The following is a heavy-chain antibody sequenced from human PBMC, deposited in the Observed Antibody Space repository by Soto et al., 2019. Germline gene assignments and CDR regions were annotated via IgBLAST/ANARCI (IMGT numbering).Heavy chain of an antibody. Sequence: QVQLVESGGGVVQPGRSLRLSCAASGFTFSSYVMHWVRKAPGKGLEWVAVISYDGSNKNYADSVKGRFTISRDNSKNTLYLQMNSLRVEYTAVYYCAREVGYNRAFDIWGQGTMVTVSS. CDR2: ISYDGSNK. J-gene: IGHJ3*02. V-gene: IGHV3-30-3*01. D-gene: IGHD5-12*01. CDR1: GFTFSSYV. CDR3: AREVGYNRAFDI.